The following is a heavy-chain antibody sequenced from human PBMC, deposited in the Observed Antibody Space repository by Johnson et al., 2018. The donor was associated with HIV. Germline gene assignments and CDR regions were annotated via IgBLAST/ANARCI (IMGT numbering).Heavy chain of an antibody. CDR1: GFTFSSYW. V-gene: IGHV3-7*01. Sequence: EKLVESGGGLVQPGGSLRLSCAASGFTFSSYWMSWVRQAPGKGLEWVANIKQDGSEKYYVDSARGRFTISRDNAKNSLYLQMSSLRAEDTAVYYCASDIVVVLALGGDAFDIWGQGTMVIVSS. CDR3: ASDIVVVLALGGDAFDI. D-gene: IGHD2-2*01. J-gene: IGHJ3*02. CDR2: IKQDGSEK.